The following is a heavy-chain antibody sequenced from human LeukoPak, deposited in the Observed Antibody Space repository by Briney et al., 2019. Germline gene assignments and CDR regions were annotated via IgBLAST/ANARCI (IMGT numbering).Heavy chain of an antibody. V-gene: IGHV3-7*05. Sequence: PGGSLRLSCAASGFSFSSYWMTWVRQAPGKGLEWVAVIKEDGSEKYYVDSVKGRFTISRDNAKSSLSLQMDSLTTEDTAVYYCARGRGGFDVWGQGTMVTVSS. CDR2: IKEDGSEK. CDR1: GFSFSSYW. CDR3: ARGRGGFDV. J-gene: IGHJ3*01. D-gene: IGHD2-15*01.